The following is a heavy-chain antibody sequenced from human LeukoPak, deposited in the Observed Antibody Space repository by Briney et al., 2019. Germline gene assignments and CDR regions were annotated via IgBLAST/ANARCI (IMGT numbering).Heavy chain of an antibody. V-gene: IGHV3-23*01. CDR1: GFTFSNHA. D-gene: IGHD3-9*01. CDR3: ACGTLTGTYYFDY. Sequence: GGSLVLSCAGSGFTFSNHAMSWVRPAPGKGLQWVSTISSSEDYTYYADSMRGRFTISRDNSKSTLYLQMNSLRGEDTAVYYCACGTLTGTYYFDYWGHGTLVTVSS. CDR2: ISSSEDYT. J-gene: IGHJ4*01.